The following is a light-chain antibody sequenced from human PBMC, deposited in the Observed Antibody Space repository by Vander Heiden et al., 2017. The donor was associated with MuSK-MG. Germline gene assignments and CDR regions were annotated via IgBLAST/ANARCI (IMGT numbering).Light chain of an antibody. V-gene: IGKV3-11*01. CDR2: DAS. J-gene: IGKJ5*01. CDR1: QSVSSY. CDR3: QQRSNWPPVT. Sequence: EIVLTQSPATLSLSPGERATLSCRASQSVSSYLAWYQQKPGQAPRLLIYDASNRATGIPARFSGSGYGTDFTLTISSREPEDFAVYYCQQRSNWPPVTFGQVTRLEIK.